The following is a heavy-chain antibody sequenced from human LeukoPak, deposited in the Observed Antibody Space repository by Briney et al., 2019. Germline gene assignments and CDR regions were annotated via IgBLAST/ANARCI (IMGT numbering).Heavy chain of an antibody. D-gene: IGHD6-13*01. Sequence: ASVKVSCKASGYTLTSYGISWVRQAPGQGLEWMGWIGAYNGNTNYAQKLQGRVTMTTDTSTSTAYMELRSLRSDDTAVYYCARDVAAAGTRYFDYWGQGTLVTVSS. CDR3: ARDVAAAGTRYFDY. J-gene: IGHJ4*02. CDR1: GYTLTSYG. CDR2: IGAYNGNT. V-gene: IGHV1-18*01.